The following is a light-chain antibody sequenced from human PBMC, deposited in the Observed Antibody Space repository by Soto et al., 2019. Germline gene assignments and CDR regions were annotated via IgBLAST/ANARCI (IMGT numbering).Light chain of an antibody. Sequence: EIVMTQSPATLSVSPVERATLSCIASQGVSSSHLAWYQQNPGQAPRLLIYGATSRATGIPDRFSGSGSGTDFTLTISRLEPEDFAVYYCQQYGSSPWTFGQGTKVHI. CDR3: QQYGSSPWT. CDR1: QGVSSSH. J-gene: IGKJ1*01. CDR2: GAT. V-gene: IGKV3-20*01.